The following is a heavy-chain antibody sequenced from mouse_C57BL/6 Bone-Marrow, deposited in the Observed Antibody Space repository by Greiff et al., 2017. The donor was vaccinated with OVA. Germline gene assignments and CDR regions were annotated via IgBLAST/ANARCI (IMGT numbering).Heavy chain of an antibody. V-gene: IGHV5-4*01. CDR1: GFTFSSYA. D-gene: IGHD1-1*01. CDR2: ISDGGSYT. J-gene: IGHJ1*03. CDR3: ARDPFITTVVAPYWYFDV. Sequence: EVKLMESGGGLVKPGGSLKLSCAASGFTFSSYAMSWVRQTPEKRLEWVATISDGGSYTYYPDNVKGRFTISRDNAKNNLYLQMSHLKSEDTAMYYCARDPFITTVVAPYWYFDVWGTGTTVTVSS.